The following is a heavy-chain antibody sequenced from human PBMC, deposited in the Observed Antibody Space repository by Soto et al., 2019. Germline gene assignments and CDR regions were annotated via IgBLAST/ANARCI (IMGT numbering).Heavy chain of an antibody. D-gene: IGHD6-13*01. CDR3: AKDQGSSRDGLDY. CDR1: GFTFSNYA. CDR2: ISGSGAST. V-gene: IGHV3-23*01. Sequence: EVQLLESGGGLVQPGGSLRLSCAASGFTFSNYAVTWFRQAPGKGLEWVSTISGSGASTYYADSVKGRFTISRDNSKNRLYRQMNSLRAEDTAVFYWAKDQGSSRDGLDYCGHGTLVTVS. J-gene: IGHJ4*01.